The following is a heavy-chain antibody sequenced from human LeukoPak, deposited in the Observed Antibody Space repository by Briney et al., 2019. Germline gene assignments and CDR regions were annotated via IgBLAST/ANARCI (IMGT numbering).Heavy chain of an antibody. CDR2: IYHRGSS. D-gene: IGHD4-23*01. CDR3: ARHRTTGGPFDY. CDR1: GGSINSDSYY. V-gene: IGHV4-39*01. Sequence: SQTLSLTCSVSGGSINSDSYYWGWIRQPPGKDLEWIGSIYHRGSSYSNPYLRSRVAIFVDTFKNQFSLRLSSVTAADTAVYYCARHRTTGGPFDYWGQGTLVTVSS. J-gene: IGHJ4*02.